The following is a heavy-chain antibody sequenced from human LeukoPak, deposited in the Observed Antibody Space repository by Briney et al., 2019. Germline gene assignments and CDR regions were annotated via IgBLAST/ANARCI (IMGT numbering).Heavy chain of an antibody. Sequence: SVKVSCKASGGTFSSYAISWVRQAPGQGLEWMGRIIPIFGIANYAQKFQGRVTITADKSTSTAYMELSSLRSEDTAVYYCARDVYSSSWIETYNWFDPWGQGTLVTVSS. J-gene: IGHJ5*02. V-gene: IGHV1-69*04. D-gene: IGHD6-13*01. CDR3: ARDVYSSSWIETYNWFDP. CDR2: IIPIFGIA. CDR1: GGTFSSYA.